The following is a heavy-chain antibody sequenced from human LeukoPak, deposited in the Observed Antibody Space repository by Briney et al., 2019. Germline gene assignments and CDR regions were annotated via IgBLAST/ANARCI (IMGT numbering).Heavy chain of an antibody. Sequence: ASVKVSCKVSGYTLTELSMHWVRQAPGKGLEWMGGLDPEDGETIYAQKFQGRVTMTEDTSTDTAYMELSSLRSEDTAVYYCATPYYYDSSAKGYAFDIWGQGTMVTVSS. D-gene: IGHD3-22*01. CDR3: ATPYYYDSSAKGYAFDI. CDR2: LDPEDGET. V-gene: IGHV1-24*01. J-gene: IGHJ3*02. CDR1: GYTLTELS.